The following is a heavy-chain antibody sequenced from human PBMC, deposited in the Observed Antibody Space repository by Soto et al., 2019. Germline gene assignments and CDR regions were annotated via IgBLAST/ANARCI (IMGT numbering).Heavy chain of an antibody. V-gene: IGHV4-59*08. CDR2: ISNSGST. J-gene: IGHJ4*02. CDR3: ARHIPRAGTVFDY. Sequence: SETLSLTCTVSGGSISNYYWSWIRQPPGKGLEWIGYISNSGSTHYIPSLESRVTISVDSSKNLFSLRLSSVTAADTAVYYCARHIPRAGTVFDYWGQGTLVTVSS. D-gene: IGHD6-19*01. CDR1: GGSISNYY.